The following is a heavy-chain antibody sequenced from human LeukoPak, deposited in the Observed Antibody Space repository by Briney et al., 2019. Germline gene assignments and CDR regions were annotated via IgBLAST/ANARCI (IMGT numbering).Heavy chain of an antibody. J-gene: IGHJ4*02. Sequence: ASXXVSCKASGGTFISYTISWVRQAPGQGLVFLLSIIPTLRIPTYPHNFQARVTITADKSTSTAYMELSSLRSEDTAVYYCARVHGEGSWGQGTLVTVSS. V-gene: IGHV1-69*02. CDR2: IIPTLRIP. CDR3: ARVHGEGS. CDR1: GGTFISYT. D-gene: IGHD4-17*01.